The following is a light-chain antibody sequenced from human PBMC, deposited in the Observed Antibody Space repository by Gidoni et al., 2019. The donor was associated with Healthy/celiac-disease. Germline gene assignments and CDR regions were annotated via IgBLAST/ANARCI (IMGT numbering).Light chain of an antibody. V-gene: IGLV1-40*01. CDR2: GNS. J-gene: IGLJ2*01. Sequence: QSVLTQPPSGSGAPGQRVTISCTGSSSNIGAGYDVHWYQQLPGTAPKLLISGNSNLPSGVPDRFSGSKSGTSASLAISGLQAEDEADYYCQSYDSSLSVVFGGGTKLTVL. CDR1: SSNIGAGYD. CDR3: QSYDSSLSVV.